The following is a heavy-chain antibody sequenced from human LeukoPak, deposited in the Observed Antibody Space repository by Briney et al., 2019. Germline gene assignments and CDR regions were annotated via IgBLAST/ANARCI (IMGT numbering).Heavy chain of an antibody. CDR1: GYTFTGYY. CDR3: ARVDDTAMVTSDY. CDR2: INPNSGGT. V-gene: IGHV1-2*02. J-gene: IGHJ4*02. D-gene: IGHD5-18*01. Sequence: ASVKVSCKASGYTFTGYYMHWVRQAPGQGLEWMGWINPNSGGTNYAQKFQGRVTMTRDTSISTAYMELSRLRSDDTAVYYCARVDDTAMVTSDYWGQGTLVTVSS.